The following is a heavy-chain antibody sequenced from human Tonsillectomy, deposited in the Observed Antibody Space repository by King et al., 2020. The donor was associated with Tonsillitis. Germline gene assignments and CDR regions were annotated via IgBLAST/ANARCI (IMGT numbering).Heavy chain of an antibody. CDR1: GFTFGAYA. Sequence: VQLVESGGGLVQPGRSLRLSCTASGFTFGAYAMSWVRQAPGKGLEWVGFIRSKAYGGTTEYAASVKGRFTISRDDSKSIAYLQMNSLKTEDTAVYYCTRTYYDFWSGYFLDYWGQGTLVTVSS. CDR3: TRTYYDFWSGYFLDY. J-gene: IGHJ4*02. D-gene: IGHD3-3*01. CDR2: IRSKAYGGTT. V-gene: IGHV3-49*04.